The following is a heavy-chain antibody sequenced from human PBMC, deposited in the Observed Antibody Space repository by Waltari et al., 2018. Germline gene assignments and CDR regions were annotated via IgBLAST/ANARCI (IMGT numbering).Heavy chain of an antibody. V-gene: IGHV4-4*02. Sequence: QVQLQESGPGLVKPSGTLSVTCAVSGASISGNYWWSWVRQSPGKGLEWIGKIHGSGRSNYNPSLESRVSVSIDTSKNHFSLKMTSATAADTAVYYCARDRGRGLFLDSWGQGTLVTVSP. CDR3: ARDRGRGLFLDS. CDR2: IHGSGRS. CDR1: GASISGNYW. D-gene: IGHD2-15*01. J-gene: IGHJ4*02.